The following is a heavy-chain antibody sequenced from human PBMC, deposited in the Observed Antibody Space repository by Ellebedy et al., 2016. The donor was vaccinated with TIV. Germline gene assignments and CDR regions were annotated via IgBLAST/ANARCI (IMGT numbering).Heavy chain of an antibody. J-gene: IGHJ3*02. Sequence: GGSLRLSCAASRFSFRSYWMSWVRQAPGKGLEWVANIRQDGSERYYVDSVKGRFTISRDNAKNSLYLQMNSLRAEDTAVYYGATDGSYGDYLSPTHAFVMWGQGTTVTVSS. CDR2: IRQDGSER. V-gene: IGHV3-7*01. CDR1: RFSFRSYW. D-gene: IGHD4-17*01. CDR3: ATDGSYGDYLSPTHAFVM.